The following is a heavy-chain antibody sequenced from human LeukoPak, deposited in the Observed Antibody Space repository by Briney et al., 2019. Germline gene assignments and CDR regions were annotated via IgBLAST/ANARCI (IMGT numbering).Heavy chain of an antibody. V-gene: IGHV1-69*13. CDR1: GGTFSSYA. CDR3: VFELHTHRQPLRPY. Sequence: GASVKVSCKASGGTFSSYAISWVRQAPGQGLEWMGGIIPIFGTANYAQKFQGRVTITADESTSTAYMELSSLTSEDTAIYFCVFELHTHRQPLRPYWGQGTLVTVSS. CDR2: IIPIFGTA. D-gene: IGHD4-23*01. J-gene: IGHJ4*02.